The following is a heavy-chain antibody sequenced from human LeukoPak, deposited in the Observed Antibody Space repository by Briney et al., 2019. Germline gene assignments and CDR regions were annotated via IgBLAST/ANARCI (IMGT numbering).Heavy chain of an antibody. CDR3: AREYYDSSGYYYPFDY. Sequence: GGSLRLSCAASGFTFDDYGMSWVRQAPGKGLEWVSGINWNGGSTGYADSVKGRSTISRDNAKNSLYLQMNSLRAEDTALYYCAREYYDSSGYYYPFDYWGQGTLVTVSS. D-gene: IGHD3-22*01. V-gene: IGHV3-20*04. J-gene: IGHJ4*02. CDR1: GFTFDDYG. CDR2: INWNGGST.